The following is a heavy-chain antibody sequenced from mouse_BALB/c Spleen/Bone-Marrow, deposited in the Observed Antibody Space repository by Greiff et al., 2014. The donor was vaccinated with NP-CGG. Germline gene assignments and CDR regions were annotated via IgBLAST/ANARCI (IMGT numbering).Heavy chain of an antibody. V-gene: IGHV14-4*02. D-gene: IGHD2-4*01. CDR3: NARGDYDFDYFDY. Sequence: EVQRVESGAELVRSGASVKLSCTASGFNIKDYYMHWVKQRPEQGLEWIGWIDPENGGTEYAPKFQGKATMTADTSSNTAYLQLSSLTSEDTAVYYCNARGDYDFDYFDYWGQGTTLTVSS. CDR1: GFNIKDYY. CDR2: IDPENGGT. J-gene: IGHJ2*01.